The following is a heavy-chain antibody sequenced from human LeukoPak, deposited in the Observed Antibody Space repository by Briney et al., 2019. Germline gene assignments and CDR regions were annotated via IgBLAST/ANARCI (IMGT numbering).Heavy chain of an antibody. CDR2: INPNSGGT. CDR1: GYTFTGYY. V-gene: IGHV1-2*02. Sequence: ASVKVSCKASGYTFTGYYMHWVRQAPGQGLEWMGWINPNSGGTNYAQKFQGRVTMTRDTSISTAYMELSRLRSDDTAVYYCARGPPRGYSYGLPYYFDYWGQGTLVTVSS. D-gene: IGHD5-18*01. J-gene: IGHJ4*02. CDR3: ARGPPRGYSYGLPYYFDY.